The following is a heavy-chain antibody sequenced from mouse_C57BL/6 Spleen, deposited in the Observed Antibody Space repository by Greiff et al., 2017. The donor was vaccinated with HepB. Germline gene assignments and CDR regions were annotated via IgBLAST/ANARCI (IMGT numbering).Heavy chain of an antibody. V-gene: IGHV5-17*01. D-gene: IGHD2-1*01. CDR1: GFTFSDYG. CDR3: ARGGYGNSSWFAY. J-gene: IGHJ3*01. Sequence: EVQLVESGGGLVKPGGSLKLSCAASGFTFSDYGMHWVRQAPEKGLEWVAYISSGSSTIYYADTVKGRFTISRDNAKNTLFLQMTSLRSEDTAMYECARGGYGNSSWFAYWGQGTLVTVSA. CDR2: ISSGSSTI.